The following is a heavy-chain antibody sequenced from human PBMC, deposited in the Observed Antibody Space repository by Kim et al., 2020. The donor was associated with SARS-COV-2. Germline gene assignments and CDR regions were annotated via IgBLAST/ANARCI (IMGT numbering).Heavy chain of an antibody. CDR3: AGGSMRAGGVKRLFWSDQLGYFDY. V-gene: IGHV1-69*13. Sequence: SVKVSCKASGGTFSSYAISWVRQAPGQGLEWMGGIIPIFGTANYAQKFQGRVTITADESTSTAYMELSSLRSEDTAVYYCAGGSMRAGGVKRLFWSDQLGYFDYWGQGTLVTVSS. D-gene: IGHD3-3*01. CDR2: IIPIFGTA. J-gene: IGHJ4*02. CDR1: GGTFSSYA.